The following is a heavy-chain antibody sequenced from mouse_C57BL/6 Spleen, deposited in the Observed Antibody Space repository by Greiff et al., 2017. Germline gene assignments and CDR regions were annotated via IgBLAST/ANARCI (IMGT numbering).Heavy chain of an antibody. J-gene: IGHJ4*01. Sequence: VQLQQSGAELVKPGASVKMSCKASGYTFTSYWITWVKPRPGQGLEWIGDIYPGSGSTNYNEKFKSKATLTVDTSSSTAYMQLSSLTSEDSAVYYCARRGMYYYGSSYGNYAMDYCGQGTSDTVYS. CDR3: ARRGMYYYGSSYGNYAMDY. CDR1: GYTFTSYW. D-gene: IGHD1-1*01. V-gene: IGHV1-55*01. CDR2: IYPGSGST.